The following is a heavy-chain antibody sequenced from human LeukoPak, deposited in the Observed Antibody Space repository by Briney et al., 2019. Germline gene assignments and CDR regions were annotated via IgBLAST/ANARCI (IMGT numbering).Heavy chain of an antibody. D-gene: IGHD3-10*01. Sequence: PSETLSLTCTVSGGSISSSSYYWGWIRQPPGKGLEWIGSIYYSGSTYYNPSLKSRVTISVDASKNQFSLKLSSVTAADTAVYYCARRLMGAGSGSYYSFFDYWGQGTLVTVSS. V-gene: IGHV4-39*01. CDR3: ARRLMGAGSGSYYSFFDY. CDR2: IYYSGST. J-gene: IGHJ4*02. CDR1: GGSISSSSYY.